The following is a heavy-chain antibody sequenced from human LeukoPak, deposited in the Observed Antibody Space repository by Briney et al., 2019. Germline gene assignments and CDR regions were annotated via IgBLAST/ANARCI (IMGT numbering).Heavy chain of an antibody. CDR1: GFTFSSYA. CDR3: ARLGIVVVPAVTVGIVDNRFDP. Sequence: GRSLRLSCAASGFTFSSYAMHWVRQAPGKGLEWVAVISYDGSNKYYADSVKGRFAISRDNSKNTLYLQMNSLRAEDTAVYYCARLGIVVVPAVTVGIVDNRFDPWGQGTLVTVSS. D-gene: IGHD2-2*01. CDR2: ISYDGSNK. J-gene: IGHJ5*02. V-gene: IGHV3-30*09.